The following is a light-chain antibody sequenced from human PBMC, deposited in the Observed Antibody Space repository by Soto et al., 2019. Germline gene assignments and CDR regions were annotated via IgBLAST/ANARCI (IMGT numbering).Light chain of an antibody. CDR3: SSFTSSSTLNYV. CDR2: EVS. V-gene: IGLV2-14*01. CDR1: SSDIGNYDY. Sequence: QSALTQPASVSGSPGQSITISCTGTSSDIGNYDYVSWYQQHPGKAPKLMIYEVSNRPSGVSNRFSGSKSGNTASLTISGLQAEDEAEYHCSSFTSSSTLNYVFGTGTQLTVL. J-gene: IGLJ1*01.